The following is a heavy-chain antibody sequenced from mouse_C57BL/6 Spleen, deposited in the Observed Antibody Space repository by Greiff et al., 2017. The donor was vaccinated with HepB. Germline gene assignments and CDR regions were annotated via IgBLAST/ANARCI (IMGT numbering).Heavy chain of an antibody. D-gene: IGHD1-1*01. CDR3: ARNHYGSSPFAY. J-gene: IGHJ3*01. V-gene: IGHV1-76*01. CDR1: GYTFTDYY. Sequence: QVHVKQSGAELVRPGASVKLSCKASGYTFTDYYINWVKQTPGQGLEWIARIYPGSGNTYYNEKFKGKATLTAEKSSSTAYMQLSSLTSEDSAVYFCARNHYGSSPFAYWGQGTLVTVSA. CDR2: IYPGSGNT.